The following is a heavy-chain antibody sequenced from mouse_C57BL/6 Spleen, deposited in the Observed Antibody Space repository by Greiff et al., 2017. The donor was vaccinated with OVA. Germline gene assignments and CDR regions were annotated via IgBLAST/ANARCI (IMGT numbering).Heavy chain of an antibody. CDR3: ARWSTTVVAANYFDG. V-gene: IGHV1-4*01. CDR1: GYTFTSYT. D-gene: IGHD1-1*01. J-gene: IGHJ2*01. Sequence: QVQLQQSGAELARPGASVKMSCKASGYTFTSYTMHWVKQRPGQGLEWIGYVNPSSGYTKYNQKFKDKATLTADKSSSTAYMQLSSLTSEDSAVYYCARWSTTVVAANYFDGWGQGTTLTVSS. CDR2: VNPSSGYT.